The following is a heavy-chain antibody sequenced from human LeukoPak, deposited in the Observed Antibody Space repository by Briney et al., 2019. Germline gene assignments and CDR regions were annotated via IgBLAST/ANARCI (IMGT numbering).Heavy chain of an antibody. CDR1: GGSISSYY. Sequence: SETLSLTCTVSGGSISSYYWSWVRQPPGKGLEWIGYIYYSGSTNYNPSLKSRVTISVDTPKNQFSLKLSSVTAADTAVYYCARDLRYSRFDIWGQGTMVTVSS. CDR3: ARDLRYSRFDI. V-gene: IGHV4-59*01. D-gene: IGHD6-13*01. J-gene: IGHJ3*02. CDR2: IYYSGST.